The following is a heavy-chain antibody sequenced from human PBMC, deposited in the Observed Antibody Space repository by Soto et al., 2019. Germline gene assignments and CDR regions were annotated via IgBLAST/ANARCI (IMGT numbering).Heavy chain of an antibody. CDR2: ISAYNIKT. CDR3: ARDAPPTDY. CDR1: GYTFTSYH. V-gene: IGHV1-18*01. J-gene: IGHJ4*02. Sequence: QVQLVQSGAEVKKPGASVKVSCKTSGYTFTSYHISWVRQAPGQGLEWMGWISAYNIKTNYAQKFQGRVTMTTATLTRTAYMELRSLRSDDTAVYYCARDAPPTDYWGQGPLVTVSS.